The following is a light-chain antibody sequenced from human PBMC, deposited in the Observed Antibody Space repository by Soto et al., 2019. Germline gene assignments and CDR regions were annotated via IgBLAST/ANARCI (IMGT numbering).Light chain of an antibody. CDR1: QSVRDNY. J-gene: IGKJ5*01. CDR3: QQRSNWPT. Sequence: EIVLTQSPGTVSLSPVERATLSCRASQSVRDNYLAWYQQKPGQAPSLLIFDTSRRATGIPDRFTGSGSGTDFALTISSLEPEDFAVYYCQQRSNWPTFGQGTRLEIK. V-gene: IGKV3D-20*02. CDR2: DTS.